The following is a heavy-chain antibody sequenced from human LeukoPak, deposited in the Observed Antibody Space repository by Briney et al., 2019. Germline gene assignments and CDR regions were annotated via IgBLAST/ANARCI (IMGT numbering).Heavy chain of an antibody. J-gene: IGHJ4*02. CDR1: GLTFSSYA. V-gene: IGHV3-23*01. CDR2: ISGSGGST. Sequence: GGSLRLSCAASGLTFSSYAMSWVRQAPGKGLEWVSAISGSGGSTYYADSVKGRFTISRDNSKNTLYLQMNSLRAEDTAVYYCAKGYDFWSGYFDYWGQGTLVTVSS. CDR3: AKGYDFWSGYFDY. D-gene: IGHD3-3*01.